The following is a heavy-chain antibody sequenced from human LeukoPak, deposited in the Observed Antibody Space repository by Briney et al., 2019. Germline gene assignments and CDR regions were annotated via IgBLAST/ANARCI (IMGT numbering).Heavy chain of an antibody. CDR1: GGTFSSYA. Sequence: SVKVSCKASGGTFSSYAISWVRQAPGQGLEWMGGIIPIFGTANYAQKFQGRVTITADESTSTAYMELSSLRSEDTAVYYCARAEVRGVIITSWFDPWGQGTLVTVSP. CDR2: IIPIFGTA. CDR3: ARAEVRGVIITSWFDP. V-gene: IGHV1-69*01. D-gene: IGHD3-10*01. J-gene: IGHJ5*02.